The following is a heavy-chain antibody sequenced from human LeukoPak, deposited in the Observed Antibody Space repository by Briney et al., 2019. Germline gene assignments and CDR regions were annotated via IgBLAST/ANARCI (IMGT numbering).Heavy chain of an antibody. D-gene: IGHD3-10*01. Sequence: PGGSLRLSCAASGFSFRNYWMTWVRQAPGKGLEWVANVKQGGSEKQYAGSVKGRFTISRDNAKNSLYLQMNSVRAEDTAVYYCARDRGLFDYWGQGTLVTVSS. CDR3: ARDRGLFDY. CDR1: GFSFRNYW. CDR2: VKQGGSEK. J-gene: IGHJ4*02. V-gene: IGHV3-7*04.